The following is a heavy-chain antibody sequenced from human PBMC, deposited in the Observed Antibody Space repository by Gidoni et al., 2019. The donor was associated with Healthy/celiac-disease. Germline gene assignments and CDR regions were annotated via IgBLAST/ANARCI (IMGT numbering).Heavy chain of an antibody. CDR1: GFTFSSYG. D-gene: IGHD6-13*01. J-gene: IGHJ4*02. Sequence: QVQLVESGGGVVQPGRSLRLSCAASGFTFSSYGMHWVRQAPGKGLEWVAVIWYDGSNKYYADSVKGRFTISRDNSKNTLYLQMNSLRAEDTAVYYCARDPLNPYSSSWYPPPFDYWGQGTLVTVSS. V-gene: IGHV3-33*01. CDR2: IWYDGSNK. CDR3: ARDPLNPYSSSWYPPPFDY.